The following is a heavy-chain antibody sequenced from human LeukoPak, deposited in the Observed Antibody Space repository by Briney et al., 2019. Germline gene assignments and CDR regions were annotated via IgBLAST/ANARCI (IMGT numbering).Heavy chain of an antibody. CDR1: GGSISSSSYY. D-gene: IGHD3-16*01. CDR3: ARHGGNTSPLDY. Sequence: PSETLSLTCAVSGGSISSSSYYWGWIRQPPGKGLEWIGSIYYSGSTYYNPSLKCRVTISVDTSKNQSSLKLSSVTAADTAVYYCARHGGNTSPLDYWGRGTLVTVSS. J-gene: IGHJ4*02. CDR2: IYYSGST. V-gene: IGHV4-39*07.